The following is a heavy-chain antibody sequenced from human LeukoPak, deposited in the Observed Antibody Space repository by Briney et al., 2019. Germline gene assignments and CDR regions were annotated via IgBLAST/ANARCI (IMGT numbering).Heavy chain of an antibody. CDR1: GFTFSSYG. CDR2: IWCDGSNK. Sequence: GGSLRLSCAASGFTFSSYGMHWGRQAPGKGLEWVAVIWCDGSNKYYADSVKGRFTISRDNSKNTLYLQMNSLRAEDTAVYYCAKDWDYYGSGSYSDYWGQGTLVTVSS. V-gene: IGHV3-33*06. CDR3: AKDWDYYGSGSYSDY. J-gene: IGHJ4*02. D-gene: IGHD3-10*01.